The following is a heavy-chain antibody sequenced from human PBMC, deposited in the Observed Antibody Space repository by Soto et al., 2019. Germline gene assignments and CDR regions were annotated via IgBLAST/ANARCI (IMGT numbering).Heavy chain of an antibody. CDR1: GYTLSDYF. J-gene: IGHJ4*02. CDR2: INPDSGTP. Sequence: AAVKVSYKACGYTLSDYFIHWVRQAPGQGLEWMGWINPDSGTPYYAQKFQGRVTMTRDTSLGTAYLVLNGLESDDTAVYYCAKSDDLWGPGTLVTVSS. V-gene: IGHV1-2*02. CDR3: AKSDDL.